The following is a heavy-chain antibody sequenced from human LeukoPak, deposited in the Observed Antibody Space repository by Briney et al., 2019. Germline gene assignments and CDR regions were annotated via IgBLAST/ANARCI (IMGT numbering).Heavy chain of an antibody. V-gene: IGHV1-2*02. D-gene: IGHD1-26*01. CDR3: ARVTNRVGAEEDY. Sequence: GASVKVSCKASVYTFTGYYMHWVRQAPGQGLEWMGWINPNSGGTNYAQKFQGRVTMTRDTSISTAYMELSRLRSDDTAVYYCARVTNRVGAEEDYWGQGTLVTVSS. CDR1: VYTFTGYY. CDR2: INPNSGGT. J-gene: IGHJ4*02.